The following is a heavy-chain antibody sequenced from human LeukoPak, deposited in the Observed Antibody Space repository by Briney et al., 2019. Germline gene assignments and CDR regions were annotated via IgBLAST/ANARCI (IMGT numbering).Heavy chain of an antibody. CDR1: GFTFSSYA. CDR3: ARESSGSYSDY. J-gene: IGHJ4*02. V-gene: IGHV3-30-3*01. D-gene: IGHD1-26*01. CDR2: ISYDGSNK. Sequence: GGSLRLSCAASGFTFSSYAMHWVRQAPGKGLEWVADISYDGSNKYYADSVKCPFTISRDNSKNTLYLQMNSLRAEDTAVYYCARESSGSYSDYWGQGTLVTVSS.